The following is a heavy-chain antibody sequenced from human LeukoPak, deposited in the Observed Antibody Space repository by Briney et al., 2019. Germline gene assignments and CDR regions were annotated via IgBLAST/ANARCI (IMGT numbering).Heavy chain of an antibody. CDR2: INSDGSST. Sequence: GGSLRLSCAASGFTFSSHWMHWVRQAPGKGLVWVSRINSDGSSTYYADSVKGRFTISRDNSKNTLYLQMNSLRAEDTAVYYCAKNHVVVTAIPDYWGQGTLVTVSS. D-gene: IGHD2-21*02. CDR1: GFTFSSHW. J-gene: IGHJ4*02. V-gene: IGHV3-74*01. CDR3: AKNHVVVTAIPDY.